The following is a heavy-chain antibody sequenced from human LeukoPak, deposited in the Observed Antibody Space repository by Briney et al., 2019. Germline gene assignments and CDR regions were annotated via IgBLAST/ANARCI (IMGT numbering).Heavy chain of an antibody. V-gene: IGHV3-23*01. CDR2: ISGSGGST. D-gene: IGHD2-2*01. CDR3: ARESEGGTGTSCPDY. Sequence: GGSLRFSCAASGFTFTSYAMNWVRQAPGKGLEWVSAISGSGGSTYYADSVKGRFTISRDNSKNTLYLQVNSLRVEDTALYYCARESEGGTGTSCPDYWGQGTLVTVSS. CDR1: GFTFTSYA. J-gene: IGHJ4*02.